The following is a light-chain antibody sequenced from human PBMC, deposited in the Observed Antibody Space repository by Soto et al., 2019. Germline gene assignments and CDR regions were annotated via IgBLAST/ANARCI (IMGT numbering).Light chain of an antibody. CDR3: QSADSSGTYRV. CDR2: KDS. Sequence: SYELTQTHSVSVSPGQTARITCSGDALPKQSGYWYQQKPGQAPVLVIYKDSERPSGIPERFSGSRSGTTVTLTISGVQAEDEADYYCQSADSSGTYRVFGGGTRSPS. CDR1: ALPKQS. V-gene: IGLV3-25*02. J-gene: IGLJ3*02.